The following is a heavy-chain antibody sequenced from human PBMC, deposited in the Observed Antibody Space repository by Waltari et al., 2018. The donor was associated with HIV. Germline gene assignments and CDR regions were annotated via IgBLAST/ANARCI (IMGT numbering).Heavy chain of an antibody. CDR1: GFTFSSDW. Sequence: EVQLVESGGGLVQPGGYLRLSCAASGFTFSSDWMSWVRQAPGKGLEWVANIKQDGNEKHYVDSVKGRFTISRDNAKNSLYLQMNSLRAEDTAMYYCARDTLYHYYGMDVWGQGTTVTVSS. V-gene: IGHV3-7*01. CDR2: IKQDGNEK. J-gene: IGHJ6*02. CDR3: ARDTLYHYYGMDV.